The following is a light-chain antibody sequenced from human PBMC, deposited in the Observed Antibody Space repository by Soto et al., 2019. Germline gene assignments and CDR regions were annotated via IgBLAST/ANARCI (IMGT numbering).Light chain of an antibody. Sequence: EIVLTQSPFTLSLSPGERATLSCRASQTGSNQLAWYQQKPGQAPRLLIYDASRRVTGIPARFSGSGSGTDFTLTLSSLEPEDFAVYYCQQRAGSSTFGQGTRLEIK. CDR3: QQRAGSST. J-gene: IGKJ5*01. CDR1: QTGSNQ. CDR2: DAS. V-gene: IGKV3-11*01.